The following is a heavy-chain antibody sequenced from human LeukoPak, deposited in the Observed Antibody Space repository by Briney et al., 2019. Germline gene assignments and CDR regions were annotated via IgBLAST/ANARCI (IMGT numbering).Heavy chain of an antibody. CDR2: ISNSGSST. J-gene: IGHJ4*02. CDR1: GFTFSTSA. CDR3: AKGRTLDY. Sequence: PGGSLRLSCAASGFTFSTSAMSWVRQAPGKGLEWVSAISNSGSSTYCADSVKGRFTISRDTSKNTLYLQMNSLRAEDTAVYYCAKGRTLDYWGQGTLVTVSS. V-gene: IGHV3-23*01.